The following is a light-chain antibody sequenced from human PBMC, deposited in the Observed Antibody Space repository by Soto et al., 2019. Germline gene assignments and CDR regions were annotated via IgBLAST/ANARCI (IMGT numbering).Light chain of an antibody. CDR1: QRISSW. CDR3: QQYNGYLWT. Sequence: DIQMTQSPSTLSASVGDRVTITCRVSQRISSWLAWYQQKPGKAPKLLIYKASSLESGVPSRFSGSGSGTEFNLTISSLQPDDFATYYCQQYNGYLWTFGQGTKVEIK. J-gene: IGKJ1*01. V-gene: IGKV1-5*03. CDR2: KAS.